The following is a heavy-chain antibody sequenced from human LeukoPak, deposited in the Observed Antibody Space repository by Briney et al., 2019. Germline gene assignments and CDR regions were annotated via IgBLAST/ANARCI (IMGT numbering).Heavy chain of an antibody. V-gene: IGHV4-39*07. J-gene: IGHJ6*02. CDR3: ASGLYYDYVWGSYNYYGMDV. D-gene: IGHD3-16*01. CDR1: GGSISRNNYY. CDR2: IYYSGST. Sequence: PSETLSLTCIVSGGSISRNNYYWGWVRQPPGKGLEWIGSIYYSGSTYYNPSLKSRVTISVDTSKNQFSLKLSSVTAADTAVYYCASGLYYDYVWGSYNYYGMDVWGQGTTVTVSS.